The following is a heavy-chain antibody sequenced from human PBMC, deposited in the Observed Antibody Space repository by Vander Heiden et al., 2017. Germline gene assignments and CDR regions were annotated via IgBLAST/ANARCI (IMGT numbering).Heavy chain of an antibody. V-gene: IGHV3-30*18. Sequence: QAHLVESGGGVVQPGRSLRLSCAAAGSTFSGYGMHWVRQAPGKGLEVVAVITHDGGRSWYADSVKGRFTTSKDNSKNTLNLQMNGLRSEDTAVYFCAKWDDCSAPAYYGMDVWGQGTTVTVSS. J-gene: IGHJ6*02. CDR2: ITHDGGRS. D-gene: IGHD4-4*01. CDR1: GSTFSGYG. CDR3: AKWDDCSAPAYYGMDV.